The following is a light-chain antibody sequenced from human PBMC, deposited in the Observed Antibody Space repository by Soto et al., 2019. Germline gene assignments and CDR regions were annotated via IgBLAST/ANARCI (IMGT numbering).Light chain of an antibody. CDR1: QSVSSN. J-gene: IGKJ5*01. Sequence: IVMTQSPATLSVSPGERATLSCRASQSVSSNLAWYQQKPGQAPRLLIYDASSRATGVPARFSGSGSGTDFSLTISSLEPEDVAVYYCQQRSQWPPMTFGQGTRLEIK. CDR2: DAS. V-gene: IGKV3-11*01. CDR3: QQRSQWPPMT.